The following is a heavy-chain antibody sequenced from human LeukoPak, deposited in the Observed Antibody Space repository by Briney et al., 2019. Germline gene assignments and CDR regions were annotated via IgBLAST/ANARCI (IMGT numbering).Heavy chain of an antibody. CDR1: GFTFRSYG. Sequence: GGSLRLSCAASGFTFRSYGMHWVRQAPGKGLEYVSAISTNGGSTYYANSVKDRFTISRDNSKNTLYLQMGSLRAEDMAVYYCAGGDGYRDIGLLDYWGQGTLVTVSS. CDR3: AGGDGYRDIGLLDY. J-gene: IGHJ4*02. CDR2: ISTNGGST. V-gene: IGHV3-64*01. D-gene: IGHD5-24*01.